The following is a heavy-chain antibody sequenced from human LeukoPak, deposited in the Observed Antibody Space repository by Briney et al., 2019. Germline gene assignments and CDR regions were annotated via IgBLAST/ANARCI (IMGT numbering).Heavy chain of an antibody. D-gene: IGHD1-26*01. V-gene: IGHV3-23*01. Sequence: GGSLRLSCAASGFTFSSYAMSWVRQAPGKGLEGVSAISGSGGSTYYADSVKGRFTISRDNSKNTLYLQMNSLRAEDTAVYYCARLRGLYSDTNRYQTALDCWGQGTLVTVSS. CDR2: ISGSGGST. CDR3: ARLRGLYSDTNRYQTALDC. J-gene: IGHJ4*02. CDR1: GFTFSSYA.